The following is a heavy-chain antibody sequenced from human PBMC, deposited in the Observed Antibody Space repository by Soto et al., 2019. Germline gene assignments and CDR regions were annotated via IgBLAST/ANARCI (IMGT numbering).Heavy chain of an antibody. J-gene: IGHJ4*02. V-gene: IGHV3-48*02. D-gene: IGHD2-8*01. CDR2: ITSTSSAI. CDR3: ARDGKGAAYTNGPYYFDY. Sequence: GGSLRLSCAASGFPFSFYIMSWVRQAPGKGLEWISYITSTSSAINYADSVRGRFTISRDNGMNSLFLHMNSLRDEDTAVYYCARDGKGAAYTNGPYYFDYWGQGALVTVSS. CDR1: GFPFSFYI.